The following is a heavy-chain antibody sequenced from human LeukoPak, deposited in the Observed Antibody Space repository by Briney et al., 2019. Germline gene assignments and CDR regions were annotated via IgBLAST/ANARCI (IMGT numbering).Heavy chain of an antibody. J-gene: IGHJ6*02. V-gene: IGHV1-18*01. CDR1: GYTFTSYD. CDR3: ARVSYGDYYYYGMDV. CDR2: ISAYNGNT. Sequence: ASVKVSCKASGYTFTSYDINWVRQAPGQGLEWMGWISAYNGNTNYAQKLQGRVTMTTDTSTSTAYMELRSLRSDDTAVYYCARVSYGDYYYYGMDVWGQGTTVTVSS. D-gene: IGHD4-17*01.